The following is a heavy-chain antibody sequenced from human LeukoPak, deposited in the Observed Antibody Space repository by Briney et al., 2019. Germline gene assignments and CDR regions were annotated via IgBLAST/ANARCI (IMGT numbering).Heavy chain of an antibody. Sequence: GGSLRLSCAASGFTFSSYAMSWVRQAPGKGLEWVSSISSSSSYIYYADSVKGRFPISRDNAKNSLYLQMNSLRAEDTAVYYCARGDSSGWYEGNFDYWGQGTLVTVSS. CDR2: ISSSSSYI. V-gene: IGHV3-21*01. J-gene: IGHJ4*02. D-gene: IGHD6-19*01. CDR3: ARGDSSGWYEGNFDY. CDR1: GFTFSSYA.